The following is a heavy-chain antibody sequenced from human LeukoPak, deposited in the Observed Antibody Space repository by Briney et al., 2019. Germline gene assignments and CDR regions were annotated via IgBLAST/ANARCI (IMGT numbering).Heavy chain of an antibody. CDR1: GGSISSGGYY. V-gene: IGHV4-31*03. CDR2: IYYSGST. J-gene: IGHJ6*03. D-gene: IGHD3-3*01. Sequence: SQTLSLTCTVSGGSISSGGYYWSWIRQHPGKGLEWIGYIYYSGSTYYNPSLKSRVTISVDTSKNQFSLKLSSVTAADTAVYYCARDSGFWSGYPPGYMDVWGKGTTVTVSS. CDR3: ARDSGFWSGYPPGYMDV.